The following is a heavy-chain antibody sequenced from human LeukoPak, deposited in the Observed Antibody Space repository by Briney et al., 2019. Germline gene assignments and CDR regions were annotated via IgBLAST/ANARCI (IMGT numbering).Heavy chain of an antibody. V-gene: IGHV3-7*03. Sequence: ARGRLRLSCAASGFTFGSYWMSWVRQAQGKGREWVANIKQDGSEKYYVDSVKGRFTISRDNAKNSLYLQMNSLRAEDTAVYYCARGTTYYGSGSYYSDAFDIWGQGTMVTVSS. CDR3: ARGTTYYGSGSYYSDAFDI. D-gene: IGHD3-10*01. CDR1: GFTFGSYW. J-gene: IGHJ3*02. CDR2: IKQDGSEK.